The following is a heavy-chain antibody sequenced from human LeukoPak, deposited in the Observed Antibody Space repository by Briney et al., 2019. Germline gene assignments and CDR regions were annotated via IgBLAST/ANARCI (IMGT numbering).Heavy chain of an antibody. CDR3: ARGGGAFDY. Sequence: GGSLRLSCAASGFTFSDYWMTWVRQAPGKGLEWVANIKPDGSEKYYVDSVRGRFTISRDNAKNSLYLQMNSLRAEDTAVYYCARGGGAFDYWGQGTLVTVSS. D-gene: IGHD1-26*01. V-gene: IGHV3-7*01. CDR1: GFTFSDYW. CDR2: IKPDGSEK. J-gene: IGHJ4*02.